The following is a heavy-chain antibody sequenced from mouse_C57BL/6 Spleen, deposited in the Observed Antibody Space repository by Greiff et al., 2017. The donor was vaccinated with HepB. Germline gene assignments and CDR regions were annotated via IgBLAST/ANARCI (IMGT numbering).Heavy chain of an antibody. CDR2: IDPEDGDT. J-gene: IGHJ2*01. CDR1: GFNIKDYY. D-gene: IGHD1-1*01. CDR3: TKEYYGSSFDD. Sequence: VQLQQSGAELVRPGASVKLSCTASGFNIKDYYMHWVKQRPEQGLEWIGRIDPEDGDTEYAPKFQGKATMTADTSSNTSYLQLSSLTSEDTAFCSSTKEYYGSSFDDWGQGTTLTVSS. V-gene: IGHV14-1*01.